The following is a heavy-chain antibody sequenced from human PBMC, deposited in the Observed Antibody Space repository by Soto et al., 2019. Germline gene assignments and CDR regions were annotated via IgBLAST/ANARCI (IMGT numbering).Heavy chain of an antibody. CDR2: ISSSGSTI. J-gene: IGHJ4*02. Sequence: QVQLVESGGGLVKPGGSLRLSCAASGFTFSDYYMSCIRQAPGKGLEWVSYISSSGSTIYYADSVKGRFTISRDNAKNSLYLQMNSLRAEDTAVYYCARSFALYDILTGYFYAGDYWGQGTLVTVSS. CDR1: GFTFSDYY. V-gene: IGHV3-11*01. CDR3: ARSFALYDILTGYFYAGDY. D-gene: IGHD3-9*01.